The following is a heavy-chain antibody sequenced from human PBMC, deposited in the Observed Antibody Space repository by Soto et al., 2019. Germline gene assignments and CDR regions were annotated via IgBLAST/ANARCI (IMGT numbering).Heavy chain of an antibody. CDR2: ISGSGRST. CDR1: GFTFSNYA. V-gene: IGHV3-23*01. J-gene: IGHJ4*02. CDR3: ARESEDLTSNFDY. Sequence: EVQLLESGGGSVQPGGSLRLSCSASGFTFSNYAMSWVRQAPGKGLEWVASISGSGRSTNYADSVKGRFTISRDNSKNTLAVQMSSLRAEDTAVYYCARESEDLTSNFDYWGQGTLVTVSS.